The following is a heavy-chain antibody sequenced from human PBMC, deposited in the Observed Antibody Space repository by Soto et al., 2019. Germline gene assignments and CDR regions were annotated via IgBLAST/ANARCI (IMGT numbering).Heavy chain of an antibody. V-gene: IGHV1-18*01. CDR2: ISAYNGNT. J-gene: IGHJ6*02. CDR3: ARDEIAAAGIFWPPPLLMDV. CDR1: GYTFTSYG. Sequence: ASVKVSCKASGYTFTSYGISWVRQAPGQGLEWMGWISAYNGNTNYAQKLQGRVTMTTDTSTSTAYMELRSLRSDDTAVYYCARDEIAAAGIFWPPPLLMDVWGQGTTVTVSS. D-gene: IGHD6-13*01.